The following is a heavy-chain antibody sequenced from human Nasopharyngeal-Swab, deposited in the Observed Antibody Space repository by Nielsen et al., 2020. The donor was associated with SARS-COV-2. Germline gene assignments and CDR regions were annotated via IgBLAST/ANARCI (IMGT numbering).Heavy chain of an antibody. V-gene: IGHV4-34*01. CDR2: INHSGST. J-gene: IGHJ5*02. Sequence: SETLSLTCAAYGGSFSGYYWSWIRQLPGKGLEWIGEINHSGSTNYNPSLKSRVTISVDTSKNQFSLKLSSVTAADTAVYYCARWASAAWQNGFDPWGQGTLVTVSS. CDR1: GGSFSGYY. D-gene: IGHD2-2*01. CDR3: ARWASAAWQNGFDP.